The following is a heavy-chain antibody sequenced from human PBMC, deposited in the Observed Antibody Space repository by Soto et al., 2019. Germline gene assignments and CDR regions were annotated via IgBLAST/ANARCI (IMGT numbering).Heavy chain of an antibody. CDR3: GRGRSGQIVVFY. Sequence: ASVKVSCKASGYTFTGHYIHWVRQAPEQGPEWMGEIGPESGATRYAQRFQGRVTMTMDMSITTIYMELNNLSPDDTAVYYCGRGRSGQIVVFYWGQGTPVTVSS. CDR1: GYTFTGHY. J-gene: IGHJ4*02. D-gene: IGHD1-26*01. CDR2: IGPESGAT. V-gene: IGHV1-2*02.